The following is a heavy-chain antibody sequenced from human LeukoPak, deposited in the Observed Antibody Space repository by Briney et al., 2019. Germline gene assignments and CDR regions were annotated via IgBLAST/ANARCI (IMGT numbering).Heavy chain of an antibody. CDR1: GFTFSNAW. D-gene: IGHD6-13*01. CDR2: ISSSSSYI. J-gene: IGHJ4*02. V-gene: IGHV3-21*01. CDR3: AGDRSSWLDY. Sequence: GGSLRLSCEASGFTFSNAWMSWVRQAPGKGLEWVSSISSSSSYIYYADSVKGRFTISRDNAKNSLYLQMNSLRAEDTAVYYCAGDRSSWLDYWGQGTLVTVSS.